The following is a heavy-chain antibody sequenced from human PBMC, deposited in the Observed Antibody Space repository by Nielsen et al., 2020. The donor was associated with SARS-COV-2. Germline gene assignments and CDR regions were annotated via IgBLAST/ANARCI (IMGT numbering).Heavy chain of an antibody. J-gene: IGHJ6*02. CDR3: ARDYGDYGYYYGGMDV. CDR2: ISYDGSNK. V-gene: IGHV3-30-3*01. D-gene: IGHD4-17*01. Sequence: GESLKISCAASGFTFSSYAMHWVRQAPGKGLEWVAVISYDGSNKYYADSVKGRFTISRDNSKNTLYLQMNSLRAEDTAVYYCARDYGDYGYYYGGMDVWGQGTTVTVSS. CDR1: GFTFSSYA.